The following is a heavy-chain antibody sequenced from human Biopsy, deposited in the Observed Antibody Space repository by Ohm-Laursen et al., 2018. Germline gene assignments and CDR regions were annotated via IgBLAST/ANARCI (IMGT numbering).Heavy chain of an antibody. Sequence: SLRLSCTASGFTFSSYAMNWVRQAPGKGLEWVSAFSGSGGSTYYADSVKGRFTISSDNSKNTLFLQMNSLRAEDTAVYYCAKGNGAYTNYGWYFDLWGRGTLVTVSS. V-gene: IGHV3-23*01. CDR2: FSGSGGST. CDR3: AKGNGAYTNYGWYFDL. D-gene: IGHD4-11*01. CDR1: GFTFSSYA. J-gene: IGHJ2*01.